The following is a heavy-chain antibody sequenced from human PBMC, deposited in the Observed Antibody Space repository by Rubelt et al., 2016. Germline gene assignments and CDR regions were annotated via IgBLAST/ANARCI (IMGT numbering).Heavy chain of an antibody. CDR2: ISGDGGST. CDR3: ARVDGMGAFDI. CDR1: GFTFDDYA. D-gene: IGHD1-14*01. J-gene: IGHJ3*02. V-gene: IGHV3-43*02. Sequence: EVQLVESGGGVVQPGGSLRLSCAASGFTFDDYAMHWVRQAPGKGLEWVSLISGDGGSTYYADSVKGRFTISRDNAKNSLYLQMNSLRAEDTAVYYCARVDGMGAFDIWGQGTMVTVSS.